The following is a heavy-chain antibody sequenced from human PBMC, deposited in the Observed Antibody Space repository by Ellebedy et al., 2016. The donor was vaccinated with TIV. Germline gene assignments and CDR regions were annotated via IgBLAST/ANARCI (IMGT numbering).Heavy chain of an antibody. V-gene: IGHV3-23*01. J-gene: IGHJ4*02. CDR3: AKDRYCTNTNCARGFDH. Sequence: GESLKISXAASGFTFSSYAMSWVRQAPGKGLEWVSAISGSGGSTYYADSVKGRFTISRDNSKNTLYLQMNSLRAEDSAIYYCAKDRYCTNTNCARGFDHWGQGTLVTVSS. D-gene: IGHD2-2*01. CDR2: ISGSGGST. CDR1: GFTFSSYA.